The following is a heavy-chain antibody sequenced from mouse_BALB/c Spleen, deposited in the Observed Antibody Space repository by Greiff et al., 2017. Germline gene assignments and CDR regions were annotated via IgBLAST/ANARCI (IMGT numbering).Heavy chain of an antibody. Sequence: EVKLVESGGGLVKPGGSLKLSCAASGFTFSDYYMYWVRQTPEKRLECFATISDGGSYTYYPDSVKGRFTISRDNAKNNLYLQMSSLKSEDTAMYYCARSALSPFAYWGQGTLVTVSA. D-gene: IGHD6-1*01. CDR3: ARSALSPFAY. V-gene: IGHV5-4*02. J-gene: IGHJ3*01. CDR2: ISDGGSYT. CDR1: GFTFSDYY.